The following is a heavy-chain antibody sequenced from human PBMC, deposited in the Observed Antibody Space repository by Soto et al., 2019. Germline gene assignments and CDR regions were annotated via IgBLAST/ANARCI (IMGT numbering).Heavy chain of an antibody. CDR3: AGLGMVAAHREFDP. CDR1: SGTISSSNW. V-gene: IGHV4-4*02. J-gene: IGHJ5*02. CDR2: INQSGSP. Sequence: QVQLQESGPGLVKPSGTLSLTCAVSSGTISSSNWWTWVRQPPGKGLEWIGEINQSGSPNYNPSLRSRVTISVDKSKSQFFLKLSSVIAADTAIYYCAGLGMVAAHREFDPWGQGTLVTVSS. D-gene: IGHD2-15*01.